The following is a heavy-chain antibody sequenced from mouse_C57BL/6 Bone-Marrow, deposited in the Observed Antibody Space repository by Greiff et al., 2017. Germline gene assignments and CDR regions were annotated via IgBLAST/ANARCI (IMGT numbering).Heavy chain of an antibody. Sequence: EVQGVESGGGLVKPGGSLKLSCAASGFTFSSYAMSWVRQTPEKRLEWVATISDGGSYTYYPDNVKGRFTISRDNAKNNLYLQMSHLKSEDTAMYYCARDHRGFAYWGQGTLVTVSA. CDR2: ISDGGSYT. J-gene: IGHJ3*01. CDR1: GFTFSSYA. V-gene: IGHV5-4*01. CDR3: ARDHRGFAY.